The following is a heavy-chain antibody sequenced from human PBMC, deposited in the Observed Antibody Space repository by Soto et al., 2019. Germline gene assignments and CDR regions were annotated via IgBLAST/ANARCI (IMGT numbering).Heavy chain of an antibody. CDR2: IIPVFGII. CDR1: GGNPSNSA. Sequence: QVHLLLQSGAEVKKPGSSVKVACKASGGNPSNSAISWVRQAPGQGLEWMGGIIPVFGIISHAQNFQGRVTISADDSTRTAYMELRSLRSEDTAVDVCAGGRIVVEGSSAYDSMDVWGQGTTVTVSS. D-gene: IGHD3-22*01. J-gene: IGHJ6*02. V-gene: IGHV1-69*01. CDR3: AGGRIVVEGSSAYDSMDV.